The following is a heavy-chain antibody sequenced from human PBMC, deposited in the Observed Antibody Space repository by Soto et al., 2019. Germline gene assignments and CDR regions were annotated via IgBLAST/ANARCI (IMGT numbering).Heavy chain of an antibody. J-gene: IGHJ6*02. CDR2: IYYTGFT. D-gene: IGHD3-16*01. Sequence: QLRESGPGLVRPSETLSLTCTVSGGSVNYLYWSWIRQPPGKGLEWIGYIYYTGFTLYNPSLKSRVTMSIDTSINQFSLNLNSVTAADMAIYYCARHPAIAKFENGLDVWGQGTTVTVSS. V-gene: IGHV4-59*08. CDR1: GGSVNYLY. CDR3: ARHPAIAKFENGLDV.